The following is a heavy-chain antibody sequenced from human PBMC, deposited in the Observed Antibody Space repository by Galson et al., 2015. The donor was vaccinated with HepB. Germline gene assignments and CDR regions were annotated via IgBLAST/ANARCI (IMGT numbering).Heavy chain of an antibody. CDR2: ISWNSGSI. Sequence: SLRLSCAASGFTFDDYAMHWVRQAPGKGLEWVSGISWNSGSIGYADSVKGRFTISRDNAKNSLYLQMNSLRAEDTALYYCAKGIEVVAATNSFDYWGQGTLVTVSS. J-gene: IGHJ4*02. CDR3: AKGIEVVAATNSFDY. D-gene: IGHD2-15*01. CDR1: GFTFDDYA. V-gene: IGHV3-9*01.